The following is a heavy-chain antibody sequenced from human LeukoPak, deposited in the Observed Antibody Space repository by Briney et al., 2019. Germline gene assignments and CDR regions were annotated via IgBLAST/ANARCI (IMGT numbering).Heavy chain of an antibody. J-gene: IGHJ6*02. CDR3: ARSGYSSGWYDLYLAYYYYGMDV. CDR2: IYYSGST. CDR1: GGSISSSSYY. D-gene: IGHD6-19*01. Sequence: SETLSLTCTVSGGSISSSSYYWGWIRQPPGKGLEWIGSIYYSGSTYYNPSLKGRVTISVDTSKNQFSLKLSSVTAADTAVYYCARSGYSSGWYDLYLAYYYYGMDVWGQGTTVTVSS. V-gene: IGHV4-39*01.